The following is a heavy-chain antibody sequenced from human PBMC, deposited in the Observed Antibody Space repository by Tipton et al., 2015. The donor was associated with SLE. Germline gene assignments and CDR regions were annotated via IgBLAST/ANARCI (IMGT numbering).Heavy chain of an antibody. Sequence: LRLSCDVSGVSMRSHYWSWIRQPPGKGLEWIGFVYYSGRTSFNPSLQSRVTMSVDTSKNQFSLSLRSVTAADTAVYYCAKERSSASFDYWGQGTLVTVSS. CDR3: AKERSSASFDY. CDR1: GVSMRSHY. D-gene: IGHD6-25*01. V-gene: IGHV4-59*11. CDR2: VYYSGRT. J-gene: IGHJ4*02.